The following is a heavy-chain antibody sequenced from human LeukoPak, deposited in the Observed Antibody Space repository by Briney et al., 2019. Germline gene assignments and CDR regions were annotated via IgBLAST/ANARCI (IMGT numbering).Heavy chain of an antibody. D-gene: IGHD3-3*01. CDR3: ANLPIPYDFWSGYWAPDY. Sequence: GGSLRLSCAASGFTFSSYAMSWVRQAPGKGLEWVSAISGSGGSTYYADSVKGRFTISRDNSKNTLYLQMNSLRAEDTAVYYCANLPIPYDFWSGYWAPDYWGQGTLVTVSS. CDR2: ISGSGGST. J-gene: IGHJ4*02. V-gene: IGHV3-23*01. CDR1: GFTFSSYA.